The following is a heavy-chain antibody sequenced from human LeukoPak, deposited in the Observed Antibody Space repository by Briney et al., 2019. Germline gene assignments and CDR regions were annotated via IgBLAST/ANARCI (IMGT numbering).Heavy chain of an antibody. CDR1: GGSISSSSYY. J-gene: IGHJ4*02. Sequence: PSETLSLTCTVSGGSISSSSYYWGWIRQPPGKGLEWIGNIYYSGNTNYNPSLKSRVTISLDTSKNQFSLKLNSVTAADTAVYYCASGRMVATFGKLYGLDYWGQGTLVTVSS. D-gene: IGHD5-12*01. CDR3: ASGRMVATFGKLYGLDY. V-gene: IGHV4-39*07. CDR2: IYYSGNT.